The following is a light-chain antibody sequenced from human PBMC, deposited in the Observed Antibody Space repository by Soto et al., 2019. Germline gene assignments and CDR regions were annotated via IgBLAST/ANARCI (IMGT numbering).Light chain of an antibody. Sequence: SLGVSRGARDTIKCKSSQSVLYSSNNKNYLAWYQQKPGQPPKLLIYWASTRESGVPDRFSGSVSGTDSTLTVRSPQAYGLAVFPSQEDHSSPARRFAQRTKADVK. CDR3: QEDHSSPARR. CDR2: WAS. J-gene: IGKJ1*01. CDR1: QSVLYSSNNKNY. V-gene: IGKV4-1*01.